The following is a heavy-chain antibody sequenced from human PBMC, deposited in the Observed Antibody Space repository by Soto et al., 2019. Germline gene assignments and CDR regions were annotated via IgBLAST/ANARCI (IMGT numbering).Heavy chain of an antibody. V-gene: IGHV4-59*08. D-gene: IGHD3-10*01. CDR3: ARQGFGPLHGLVDV. J-gene: IGHJ6*02. CDR2: VHHSWGS. CDR1: GVSFTSYY. Sequence: SDTLSLTCTVSGVSFTSYYLGLIRQPPGKEMEWIGYVHHSWGSAYNPSLQSRVAISLDTSKSQFSLKLTSVTATDTALYYCARQGFGPLHGLVDVWGQGTTVTVS.